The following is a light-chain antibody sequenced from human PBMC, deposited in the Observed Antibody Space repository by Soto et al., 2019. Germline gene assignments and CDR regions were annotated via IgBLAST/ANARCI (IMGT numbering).Light chain of an antibody. V-gene: IGKV4-1*01. CDR3: QQYYSSWT. Sequence: DIVMTQSPDSLAVSLGERAAINCKSSQSVLHSSNNKNYLAWYQQKPRQPPKLLIYWASTRESGVPDRFSGSGSGTDFTLTISGLQAEDVAVYYCQQYYSSWTFGQGTKVEI. CDR2: WAS. J-gene: IGKJ1*01. CDR1: QSVLHSSNNKNY.